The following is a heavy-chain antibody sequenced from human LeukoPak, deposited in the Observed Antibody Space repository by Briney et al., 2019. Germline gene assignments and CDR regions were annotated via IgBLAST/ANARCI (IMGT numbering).Heavy chain of an antibody. D-gene: IGHD2-15*01. Sequence: ASVKVSCKASGYTFTSYDINWVRQAPGQGLEWLGVVLPSGGITTYAQRFQGRVTLTRDMSTSTAYMELSSLRSEDTAVYYCARVLAAGRGIYYYYYMDVWGKGTTVTVSS. V-gene: IGHV1-46*01. CDR2: VLPSGGIT. CDR3: ARVLAAGRGIYYYYYMDV. J-gene: IGHJ6*03. CDR1: GYTFTSYD.